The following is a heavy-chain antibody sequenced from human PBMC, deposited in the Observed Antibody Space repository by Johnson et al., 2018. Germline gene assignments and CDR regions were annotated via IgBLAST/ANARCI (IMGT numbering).Heavy chain of an antibody. D-gene: IGHD6-13*01. CDR2: MNPNSGNT. J-gene: IGHJ6*03. CDR3: ARGGDSSSWEREYYYRDV. Sequence: QVQLQESGAEVKKPGASVKVSCKASGYTFTSYDINWVRQATGQGLEWMGWMNPNSGNTVYAQKFQGRSTTTRNTSLSTAYMERSSLRSEDTAVYECARGGDSSSWEREYYYRDVWGKGTTVTVSS. CDR1: GYTFTSYD. V-gene: IGHV1-8*01.